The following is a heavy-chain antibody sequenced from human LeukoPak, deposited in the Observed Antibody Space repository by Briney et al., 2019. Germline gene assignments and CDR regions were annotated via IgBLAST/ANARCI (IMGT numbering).Heavy chain of an antibody. V-gene: IGHV3-43*02. CDR1: GFTFGDYA. Sequence: GGSLRLSCAASGFTFGDYAMHWVRQAPGKGLEWVSLISGDGGSTYYADFVKGRFTFSRDTSKNSLYLQMNILRSEDTALYYCAKDIRYYYDSSGYYYDYWGQGTLVTVSS. CDR3: AKDIRYYYDSSGYYYDY. J-gene: IGHJ4*02. CDR2: ISGDGGST. D-gene: IGHD3-22*01.